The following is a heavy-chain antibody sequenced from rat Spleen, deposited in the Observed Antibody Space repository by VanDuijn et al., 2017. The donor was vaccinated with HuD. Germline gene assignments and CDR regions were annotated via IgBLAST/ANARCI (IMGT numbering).Heavy chain of an antibody. Sequence: EVQLVESDGGLVQPGRSLKLSCATSGFTFSDYYMAWVRQAPTKGLEWVATISYDGTNTYYRDSVNGRFTISRNNAKSTLYLQMDSLRSEDTATYYCTTANNGGFSELYYFDYWGQGVMVTVSS. J-gene: IGHJ2*01. CDR1: GFTFSDYY. CDR3: TTANNGGFSELYYFDY. CDR2: ISYDGTNT. D-gene: IGHD1-11*01. V-gene: IGHV5-20*01.